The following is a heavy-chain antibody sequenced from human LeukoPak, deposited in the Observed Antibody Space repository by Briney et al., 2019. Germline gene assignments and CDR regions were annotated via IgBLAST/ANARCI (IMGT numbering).Heavy chain of an antibody. Sequence: SQTLSLTCTVSGGSIISDYQWIWIRQHPGKGLEWIGYIYYSGSTNYNPSLKSRVTISVDTSKNQFSLKLSSVTAADSAVYYCARCVWNECTYFDYWGQGALVTVSS. D-gene: IGHD2-8*01. CDR3: ARCVWNECTYFDY. CDR1: GGSIISDYQ. V-gene: IGHV4-31*03. CDR2: IYYSGST. J-gene: IGHJ4*02.